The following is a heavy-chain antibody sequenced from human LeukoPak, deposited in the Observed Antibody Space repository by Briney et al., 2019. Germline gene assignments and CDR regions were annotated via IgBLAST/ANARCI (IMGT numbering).Heavy chain of an antibody. CDR3: ARFGLLWFGDPTDDAFDI. V-gene: IGHV5-51*01. CDR2: IYPGDSDT. D-gene: IGHD3-10*01. CDR1: GYSFTSYW. Sequence: GESLKISCKGSGYSFTSYWIAWVRQMPGKGLEWMGIIYPGDSDTRYSPSFQGQVTISADKSISTAYLQWSSLKASDTAMYYCARFGLLWFGDPTDDAFDIWGQGTMVTVSS. J-gene: IGHJ3*02.